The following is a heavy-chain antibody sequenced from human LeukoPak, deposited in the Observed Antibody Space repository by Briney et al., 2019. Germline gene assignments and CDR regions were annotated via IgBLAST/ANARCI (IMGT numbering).Heavy chain of an antibody. Sequence: SETLSLTCTVSGGSISSSSYYWGWIRQPPGKGLEWIGAIFYSGSTYYSPSLKSRVTISVDTSKNQFSLKLSSVTAADTAVYYCARCQAPVTTHTHFDYWGQGTLVTVSS. CDR1: GGSISSSSYY. CDR2: IFYSGST. CDR3: ARCQAPVTTHTHFDY. V-gene: IGHV4-39*07. J-gene: IGHJ4*02. D-gene: IGHD4-17*01.